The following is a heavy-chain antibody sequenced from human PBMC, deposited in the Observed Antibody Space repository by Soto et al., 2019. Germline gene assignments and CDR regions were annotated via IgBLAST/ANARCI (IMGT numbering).Heavy chain of an antibody. Sequence: PGGSLRLSCAASRSTFSSYSMNWVRQAPGKGLEWISYISTTSSSIYYADSVKGRFTISRDNAKNSLFLQMNSLRDEDTAVYYCARKGVAFDYWGQGALVTVSS. CDR3: ARKGVAFDY. V-gene: IGHV3-48*02. CDR2: ISTTSSSI. J-gene: IGHJ4*02. CDR1: RSTFSSYS. D-gene: IGHD3-3*01.